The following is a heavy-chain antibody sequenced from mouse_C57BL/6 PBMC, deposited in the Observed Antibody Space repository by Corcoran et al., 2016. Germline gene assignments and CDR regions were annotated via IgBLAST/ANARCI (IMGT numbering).Heavy chain of an antibody. V-gene: IGHV1-66*01. CDR2: IYPGSGNT. Sequence: QVQLQQSGPELVKPGASVKISCKASGYSFTSYYIHWVKQRPGQGLEWIGWIYPGSGNTKYNEKFKGKATLTADTSSSTAYMQLSSLTSEDSAVYYCARPTYGAMDYWGQGTSVTVSS. CDR3: ARPTYGAMDY. CDR1: GYSFTSYY. J-gene: IGHJ4*01. D-gene: IGHD1-1*01.